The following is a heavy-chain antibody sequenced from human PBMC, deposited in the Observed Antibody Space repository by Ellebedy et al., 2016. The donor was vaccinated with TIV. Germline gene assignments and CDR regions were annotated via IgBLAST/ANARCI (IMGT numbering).Heavy chain of an antibody. D-gene: IGHD4-11*01. CDR1: GGTFSSYA. CDR2: IIPILGIA. V-gene: IGHV1-69*04. Sequence: ASVKVSCKASGGTFSSYAISWVRQAPGQGLEWMGRIIPILGIANYAQKFQGRVTITADKSTSTAYMELSSLRSEDTAVYYCATPFSYSNYVLGTFYYGMDVWGQGTTVTVSS. J-gene: IGHJ6*02. CDR3: ATPFSYSNYVLGTFYYGMDV.